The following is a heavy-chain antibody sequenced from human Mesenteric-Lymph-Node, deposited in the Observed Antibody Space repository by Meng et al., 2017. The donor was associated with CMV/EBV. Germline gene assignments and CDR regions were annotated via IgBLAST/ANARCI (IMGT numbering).Heavy chain of an antibody. Sequence: GSLRLSCTVSDDSISSGSYYWAWIRQPPGKGLESIGHVHYTGNANYNPSLEGRVTMSLDTSERQFSLRLNSVTAADTAVYYCARHFRDKREYYFDSWGQGTLVTVSS. CDR1: DDSISSGSYY. CDR3: ARHFRDKREYYFDS. V-gene: IGHV4-61*05. J-gene: IGHJ4*02. CDR2: VHYTGNA. D-gene: IGHD3-3*02.